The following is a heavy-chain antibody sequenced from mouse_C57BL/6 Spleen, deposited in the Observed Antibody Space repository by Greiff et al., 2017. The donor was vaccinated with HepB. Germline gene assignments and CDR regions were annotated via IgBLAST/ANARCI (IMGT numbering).Heavy chain of an antibody. CDR3: ARSETGTHWYFDV. CDR2: INPNNGGT. Sequence: EVQLQQSGPELVKPGASVKISCKASGYTFTDYYMNWVKQSHGKSLEWIGDINPNNGGTSYNQKFKGKATLTVDKSSSTAYMELRSLISEDSAVYYCARSETGTHWYFDVWGTGTTVTVSS. J-gene: IGHJ1*03. CDR1: GYTFTDYY. D-gene: IGHD4-1*01. V-gene: IGHV1-26*01.